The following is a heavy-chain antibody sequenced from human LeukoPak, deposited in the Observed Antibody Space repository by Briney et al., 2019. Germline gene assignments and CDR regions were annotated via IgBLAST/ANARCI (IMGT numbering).Heavy chain of an antibody. CDR1: GGSFSGYY. V-gene: IGHV4-34*01. Sequence: SETLSLTCAVYGGSFSGYYWSWIRQPPGKGLEWIGEINHSGSTNYNPSLKSRVTISVDTSKNQFSLKLSSVTAADTAVYYCARSRRYMTTVDIWGQGTMVTVSP. J-gene: IGHJ3*02. CDR2: INHSGST. CDR3: ARSRRYMTTVDI. D-gene: IGHD4-17*01.